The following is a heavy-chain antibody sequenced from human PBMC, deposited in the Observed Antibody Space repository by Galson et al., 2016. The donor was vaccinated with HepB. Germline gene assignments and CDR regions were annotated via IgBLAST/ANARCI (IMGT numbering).Heavy chain of an antibody. D-gene: IGHD5-24*01. J-gene: IGHJ3*02. Sequence: QSGAEVKKPGESVKISCTTSGYNFTTSWIGWVRQKPGKGLEWMGVVFPGDSHTIYSPSFQGPVTISADKSTRTASVQWSGLRASDTALYSCVRVIRDGYNLYGFDMWGQGTLLTVSS. V-gene: IGHV5-51*03. CDR1: GYNFTTSW. CDR3: VRVIRDGYNLYGFDM. CDR2: VFPGDSHT.